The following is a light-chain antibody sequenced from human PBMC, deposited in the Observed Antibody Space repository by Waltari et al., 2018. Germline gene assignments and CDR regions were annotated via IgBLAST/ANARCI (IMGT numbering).Light chain of an antibody. J-gene: IGLJ2*01. CDR3: YSAADNNLHVV. V-gene: IGLV3-27*01. CDR2: KDR. Sequence: SYELTQPSSVSVSPGQTARITCSGDVLAKKYARWFQQKPGQAPVLVIYKDRERPSGIPVRFAGSSAGTTVTLTISGAQVEDEADYYCYSAADNNLHVVFGGGTKLTVL. CDR1: VLAKKY.